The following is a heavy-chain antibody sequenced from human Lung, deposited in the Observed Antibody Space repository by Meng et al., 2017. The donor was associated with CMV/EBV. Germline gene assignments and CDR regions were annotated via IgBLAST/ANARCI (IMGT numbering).Heavy chain of an antibody. V-gene: IGHV1-69*02. CDR3: ARSPNAIVVVPAASWFDP. J-gene: IGHJ5*02. D-gene: IGHD2-2*01. CDR2: IIPILGIA. Sequence: SVXVSXKASGGTFSSYTISWVRQAPGQGLEWMGRIIPILGIANYAQKFQGRVTITADKSTSTAYMELSSLRSEDTAVYYCARSPNAIVVVPAASWFDPWGQGTXVNVYS. CDR1: GGTFSSYT.